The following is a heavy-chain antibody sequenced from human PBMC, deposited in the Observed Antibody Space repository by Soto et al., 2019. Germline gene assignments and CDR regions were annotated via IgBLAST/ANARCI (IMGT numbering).Heavy chain of an antibody. D-gene: IGHD2-15*01. CDR3: VKDQGGVVVVAEYFDY. CDR2: ISSNGGST. J-gene: IGHJ4*02. Sequence: GSLRLAGSAPGFTVSSYDMHWVREAPGKGLEYVSAISSNGGSTYYADSVKGRFTISRDNSKNTLYLQMSSLRAEDTAVYYCVKDQGGVVVVAEYFDYWGQGTLVTVSS. V-gene: IGHV3-64D*06. CDR1: GFTVSSYD.